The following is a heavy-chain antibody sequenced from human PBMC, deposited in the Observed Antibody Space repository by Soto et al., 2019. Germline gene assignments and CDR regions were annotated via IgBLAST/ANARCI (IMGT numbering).Heavy chain of an antibody. Sequence: QVHLLQSGAEVKKPGSSVKVSCTASGASFTRYSLSWVRQAPGQGLEWVGGIVPIFGITNYAQRFQGRVKITEDESTKTASMELSSLSSDDTAVYYCARPDEGGYSSDHHYYYALDVWGQGTSVTVTS. CDR3: ARPDEGGYSSDHHYYYALDV. CDR1: GASFTRYS. J-gene: IGHJ6*02. D-gene: IGHD3-22*01. V-gene: IGHV1-69*01. CDR2: IVPIFGIT.